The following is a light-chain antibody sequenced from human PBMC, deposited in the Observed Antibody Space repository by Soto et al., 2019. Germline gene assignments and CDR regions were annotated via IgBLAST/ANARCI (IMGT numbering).Light chain of an antibody. Sequence: EIVFTHSPCTLSLSPGERATLSCRASQSVSNNYLAWYQQKPGQAPMLLIYGASNRATGIPDRFSGSGSGTDFTLTISSLEPADFAVYYCQQYDNWPLTFGGGTKVDI. CDR1: QSVSNNY. CDR2: GAS. V-gene: IGKV3-20*01. CDR3: QQYDNWPLT. J-gene: IGKJ4*01.